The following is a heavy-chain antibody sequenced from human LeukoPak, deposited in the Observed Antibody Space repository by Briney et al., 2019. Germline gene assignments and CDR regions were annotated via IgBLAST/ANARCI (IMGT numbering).Heavy chain of an antibody. V-gene: IGHV4-31*03. CDR3: GRDRHNNWFDP. Sequence: SETLSLTCTVSGGSISRGGYYWSWIRQHPGKGLEWIGYIYYSGSTYYNPSLKSRVTISVDTSKNQFSLKLSSVTAADTAVYYCGRDRHNNWFDPWGQGTLVTVSS. J-gene: IGHJ5*02. CDR2: IYYSGST. CDR1: GGSISRGGYY.